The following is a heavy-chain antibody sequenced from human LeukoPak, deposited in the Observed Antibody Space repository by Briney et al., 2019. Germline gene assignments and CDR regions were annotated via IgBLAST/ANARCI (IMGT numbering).Heavy chain of an antibody. CDR3: ARLRVRGVIGAFDI. J-gene: IGHJ3*02. D-gene: IGHD3-10*01. V-gene: IGHV5-10-1*01. CDR2: IDPSDSYN. Sequence: GESLRISCKGSGYSFTSYWISWVRQMAREGLEWVGRIDPSDSYNNYRPSFQGHVTISADKSISTAYLQWSSLKASDTAMYYRARLRVRGVIGAFDIWGQGTMVTVSS. CDR1: GYSFTSYW.